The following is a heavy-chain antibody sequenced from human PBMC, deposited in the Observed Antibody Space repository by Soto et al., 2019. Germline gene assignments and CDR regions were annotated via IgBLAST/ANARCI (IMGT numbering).Heavy chain of an antibody. CDR3: TTGPRRNWFDP. D-gene: IGHD6-6*01. Sequence: KAGWSLRLSCAASGFTFINAWMSWVRQAPGKGLEWVGRIKSKTDGGTTDYAAPVKGRFTISRDDSKNTLYLQMNSLKTEDTAVYYCTTGPRRNWFDPWGQGTLVTVSS. J-gene: IGHJ5*02. V-gene: IGHV3-15*01. CDR1: GFTFINAW. CDR2: IKSKTDGGTT.